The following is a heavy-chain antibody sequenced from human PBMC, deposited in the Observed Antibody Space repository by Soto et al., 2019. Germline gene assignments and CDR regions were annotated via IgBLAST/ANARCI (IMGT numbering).Heavy chain of an antibody. CDR1: GFTFRSYA. CDR2: ISYDGTNK. V-gene: IGHV3-30-3*01. Sequence: PGGSLRLSCVASGFTFRSYAMHWVRQAPGKGLEWVAIISYDGTNKYYADSVKGRFTISRDNSKNTLYLQMNSLRAEDTAVYYCARALPARYCRATSCPWGGTWFVPWGQGALLTVYS. J-gene: IGHJ5*02. CDR3: ARALPARYCRATSCPWGGTWFVP. D-gene: IGHD2-2*01.